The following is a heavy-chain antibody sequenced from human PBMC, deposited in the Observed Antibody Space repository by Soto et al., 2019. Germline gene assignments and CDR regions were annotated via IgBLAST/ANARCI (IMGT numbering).Heavy chain of an antibody. CDR2: IKQDGSGK. V-gene: IGHV3-7*01. D-gene: IGHD3-10*01. CDR3: ARVRWFGDDAFDI. J-gene: IGHJ3*02. CDR1: GFTFSGYW. Sequence: PGGSLRLSCAASGFTFSGYWMSWVRQAPGKGLEWVANIKQDGSGKYYVDSVKGRFTISRDNAKNSLYLQMNSLRAEDTAVYYCARVRWFGDDAFDIWGQGTMVTVSS.